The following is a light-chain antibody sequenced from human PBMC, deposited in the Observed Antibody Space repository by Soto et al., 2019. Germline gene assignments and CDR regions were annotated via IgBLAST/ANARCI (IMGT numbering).Light chain of an antibody. V-gene: IGLV2-14*01. CDR3: SSYTSISVV. Sequence: QSALTQPASVSGSPGQSITISCTGTSSDIGAYNYVSWYQQHPGKAPKLIIYDVSNRPSGVSNRFSGSKSGNTASLTISGLQAEDEADYYCSSYTSISVVFGGGTKLTVL. CDR1: SSDIGAYNY. CDR2: DVS. J-gene: IGLJ2*01.